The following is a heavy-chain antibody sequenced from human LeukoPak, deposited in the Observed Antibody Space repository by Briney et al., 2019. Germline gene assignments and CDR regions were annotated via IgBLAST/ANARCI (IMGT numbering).Heavy chain of an antibody. CDR2: FDPEDGET. D-gene: IGHD6-19*01. Sequence: ASVKVSCEASGYTFTSYDINWVRQAPGKGLEWMGGFDPEDGETIYAQKFQGRVTMTEDTSTDTAYMELSSLRSEDTAVYYCATAPVAGRAFDIWGQGTMVTVSS. J-gene: IGHJ3*02. V-gene: IGHV1-24*01. CDR1: GYTFTSYD. CDR3: ATAPVAGRAFDI.